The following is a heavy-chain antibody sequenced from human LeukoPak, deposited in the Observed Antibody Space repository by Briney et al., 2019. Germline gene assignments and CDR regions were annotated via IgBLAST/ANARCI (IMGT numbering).Heavy chain of an antibody. CDR3: AKEIWPTVTTPGHTYFDY. V-gene: IGHV3-11*04. D-gene: IGHD4-17*01. J-gene: IGHJ4*02. Sequence: SGRSLRLSCAASGFTFSDYYMSWIRQAPGKGLEWVSYISSSGSTIYYTDSVKGRFTISRDNAKNSLYLQMNSLRAEDTAVFYCAKEIWPTVTTPGHTYFDYWGQGALVTVSS. CDR1: GFTFSDYY. CDR2: ISSSGSTI.